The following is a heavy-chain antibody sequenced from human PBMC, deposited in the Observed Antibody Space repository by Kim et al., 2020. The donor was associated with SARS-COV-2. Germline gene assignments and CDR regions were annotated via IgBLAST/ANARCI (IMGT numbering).Heavy chain of an antibody. CDR1: GFTFSSYG. CDR2: ISYDGSNE. D-gene: IGHD2-15*01. Sequence: GGSLRLSCAASGFTFSSYGMHWVRQAPGKGLEWVAVISYDGSNENYADSVKGRFTISRDNSKNTLFLQVNSLRAEDTAVYFCAKGCTRTTCYSSFDYWGQGTLVTVSS. J-gene: IGHJ4*02. CDR3: AKGCTRTTCYSSFDY. V-gene: IGHV3-30*18.